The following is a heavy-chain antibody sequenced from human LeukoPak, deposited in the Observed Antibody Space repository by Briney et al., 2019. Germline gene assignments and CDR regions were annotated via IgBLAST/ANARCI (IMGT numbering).Heavy chain of an antibody. V-gene: IGHV3-30*18. CDR1: GFTFSDYG. CDR2: ISWNGGEE. CDR3: AKEQGYTGWLTTGH. J-gene: IGHJ4*02. Sequence: GKSLRLSCAASGFTFSDYGMHWLRQAPGKGLEWVAVISWNGGEEHYGNSVRGRFTIPRDNSKNMVYLQMNSLRAEDTAVYYCAKEQGYTGWLTTGHWGQGALVTVSS. D-gene: IGHD6-19*01.